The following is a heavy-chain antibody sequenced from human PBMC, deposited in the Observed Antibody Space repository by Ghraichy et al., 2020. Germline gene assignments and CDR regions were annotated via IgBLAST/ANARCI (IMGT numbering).Heavy chain of an antibody. CDR2: ISWHSCSI. D-gene: IGHD2-2*01. CDR3: AKDVSSNRFFGVAV. CDR1: GFTFDDYA. J-gene: IGHJ6*02. V-gene: IGHV3-9*01. Sequence: GGSLRLSCAASGFTFDDYAMHWVRQAPGKGLEWVSGISWHSCSIRYADSVKGRFTISRDNVTNSMYLEMNSLRAEDTALYYCAKDVSSNRFFGVAVWGQGTTVTVSS.